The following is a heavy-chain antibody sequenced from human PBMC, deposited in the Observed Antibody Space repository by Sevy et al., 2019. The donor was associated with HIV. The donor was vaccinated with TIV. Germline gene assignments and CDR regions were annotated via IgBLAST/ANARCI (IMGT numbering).Heavy chain of an antibody. D-gene: IGHD3-16*01. CDR1: GFSFSTYW. CDR2: MNQDGTER. V-gene: IGHV3-7*01. CDR3: VREGLGGFSYSLDC. Sequence: LSLTCAASGFSFSTYWMTWVRQAPGKGLEWVATMNQDGTERDYVDSVKGRLTISRDNTKTSLFLQMNSLSAEDTGVYYCVREGLGGFSYSLDCWGQGTLVTVSS. J-gene: IGHJ4*02.